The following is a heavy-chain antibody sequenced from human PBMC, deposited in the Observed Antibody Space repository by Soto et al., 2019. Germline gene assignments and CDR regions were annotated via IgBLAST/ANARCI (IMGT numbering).Heavy chain of an antibody. CDR2: MSYDGSNK. D-gene: IGHD6-19*01. V-gene: IGHV3-30-3*01. CDR3: ARDKSPYSSGWHNRHFDY. Sequence: QVQLVESGGGVVQPGRSLRLSCAASGFTFSSYAMHWVRQAPGKGLEWVAVMSYDGSNKYYADSVKGRFTISRDNSKNKLYLQRNSVRDEDTAVYYCARDKSPYSSGWHNRHFDYWGKGTLVTVSP. J-gene: IGHJ4*02. CDR1: GFTFSSYA.